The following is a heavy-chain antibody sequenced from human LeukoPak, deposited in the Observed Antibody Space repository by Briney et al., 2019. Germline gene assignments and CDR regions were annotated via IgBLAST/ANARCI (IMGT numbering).Heavy chain of an antibody. CDR1: GYTFTGYY. V-gene: IGHV1-2*02. Sequence: ASVKVSCKASGYTFTGYYMDWVRQAPGQGLEWMGWINPNSGGTNYAQKFQARVTMTRDTSISTAYMELSRLRSDDTAVYYGARVKPVIEWERPILDYWGQGTLVTVSS. D-gene: IGHD1-26*01. CDR2: INPNSGGT. CDR3: ARVKPVIEWERPILDY. J-gene: IGHJ4*02.